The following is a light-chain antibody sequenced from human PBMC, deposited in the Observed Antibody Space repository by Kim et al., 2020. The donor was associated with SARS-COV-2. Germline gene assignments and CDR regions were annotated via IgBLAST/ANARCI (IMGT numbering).Light chain of an antibody. CDR1: QRMSGN. Sequence: PGDTATLSCKASQRMSGNLVWYQQRPGQTPRLLIYGATSRATGVPVRFSGSQSGTEFNLTISSLQSEDFAVYYCQQYNNWPPVAFGQGTKLEI. V-gene: IGKV3-15*01. J-gene: IGKJ2*01. CDR3: QQYNNWPPVA. CDR2: GAT.